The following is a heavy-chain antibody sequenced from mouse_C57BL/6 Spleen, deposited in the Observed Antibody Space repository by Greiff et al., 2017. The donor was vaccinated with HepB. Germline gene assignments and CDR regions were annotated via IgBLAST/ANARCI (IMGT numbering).Heavy chain of an antibody. V-gene: IGHV1-19*01. CDR1: GYTFTDYY. J-gene: IGHJ2*01. D-gene: IGHD1-1*01. Sequence: VHVKQSGPVLVKPGASVKMSCKASGYTFTDYYMNWVKQSHGKSLEWIGVINPYNGGTSYNQKFKGKATLTVDKSSSTAYMELNSLTSEDSAVYYCAIYYGSSYHFDYWGQGTTLTVSS. CDR2: INPYNGGT. CDR3: AIYYGSSYHFDY.